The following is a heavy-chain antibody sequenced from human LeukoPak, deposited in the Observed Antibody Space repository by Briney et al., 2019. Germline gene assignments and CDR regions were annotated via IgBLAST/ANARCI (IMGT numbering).Heavy chain of an antibody. J-gene: IGHJ5*02. CDR3: ARPYYYDSRIDP. Sequence: SETLSLTCTDSGGSISSGDYYWSWIRQPPGKGLEWVGYMYYSGSTYYNPSLKSRVTISVDTSKNQFSLQLSSVTAADTAVYYCARPYYYDSRIDPWGQGTLVTVSS. D-gene: IGHD3-22*01. CDR2: MYYSGST. V-gene: IGHV4-30-4*01. CDR1: GGSISSGDYY.